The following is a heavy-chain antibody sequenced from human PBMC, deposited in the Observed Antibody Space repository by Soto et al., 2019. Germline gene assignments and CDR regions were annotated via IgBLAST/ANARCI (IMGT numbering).Heavy chain of an antibody. CDR1: GYSFTSYW. J-gene: IGHJ6*03. D-gene: IGHD2-2*01. V-gene: IGHV5-51*01. Sequence: PGESLKISCKGSGYSFTSYWIGWVRQMPGKGLEWMGIIYPGDSDTRYSPSFQGQVTISADKSISTAYLQWSSLKASDTAMYYCARLVHCFSTSCYFFYYYYMDVWGKGTTVTVSS. CDR3: ARLVHCFSTSCYFFYYYYMDV. CDR2: IYPGDSDT.